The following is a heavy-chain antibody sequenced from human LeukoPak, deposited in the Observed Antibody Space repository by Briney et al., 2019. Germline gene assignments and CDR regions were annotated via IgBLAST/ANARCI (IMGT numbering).Heavy chain of an antibody. CDR1: AGSINSVDYY. V-gene: IGHV4-61*02. D-gene: IGHD3-22*01. CDR2: IYSPGTN. Sequence: SETLSLTCAVSAGSINSVDYYWSWIRQPAGKGLEWIGRIYSPGTNYNYNPSLKSRVTISIDTSKNQFSLKLTSVTAADTAVYYCARGIGTSYDSSRDAFDIWGQGTMVTVSS. CDR3: ARGIGTSYDSSRDAFDI. J-gene: IGHJ3*02.